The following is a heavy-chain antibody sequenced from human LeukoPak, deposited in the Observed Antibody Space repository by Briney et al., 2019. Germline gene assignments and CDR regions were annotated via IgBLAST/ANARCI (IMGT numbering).Heavy chain of an antibody. Sequence: GGSLRLSCAASGFTFSSYGMNWARQAPGKGLEWVANIKKDGSEKYYLDSVKGRFTISRDNAKNSLYLQMNSLSAEDMALYYCVAGWGWLPDYWGRGTLVTVSS. V-gene: IGHV3-7*05. CDR3: VAGWGWLPDY. D-gene: IGHD3-16*01. J-gene: IGHJ4*02. CDR1: GFTFSSYG. CDR2: IKKDGSEK.